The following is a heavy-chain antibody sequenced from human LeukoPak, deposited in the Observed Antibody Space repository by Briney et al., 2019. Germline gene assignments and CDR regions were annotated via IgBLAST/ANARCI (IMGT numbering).Heavy chain of an antibody. Sequence: ASVKVSCKASGYTFSSYYIHWVRQATGQGLEWMGWMNPNSGNTGYAQKFQGRVTMTRNTSISTAYMELSSLRSEDTAVYYCARRLLEGGYLFSIGGWDYYYGMDVWGQGTTVTVSS. J-gene: IGHJ6*02. CDR2: MNPNSGNT. V-gene: IGHV1-8*02. D-gene: IGHD5-12*01. CDR1: GYTFSSYY. CDR3: ARRLLEGGYLFSIGGWDYYYGMDV.